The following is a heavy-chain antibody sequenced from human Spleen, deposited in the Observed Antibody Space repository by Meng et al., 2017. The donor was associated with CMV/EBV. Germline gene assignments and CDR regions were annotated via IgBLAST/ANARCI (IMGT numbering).Heavy chain of an antibody. CDR2: INPNSGGT. J-gene: IGHJ6*02. Sequence: VKVSCKASGYTFTGYYMHWVRQAPGQGLEWMGWINPNSGGTNYAQKFQGRVTMTRDTSISTAYMELSRLRSDDTAVYYCARVREAYYGSGREDVWGQGTTVTVSS. V-gene: IGHV1-2*02. CDR1: GYTFTGYY. CDR3: ARVREAYYGSGREDV. D-gene: IGHD3-10*01.